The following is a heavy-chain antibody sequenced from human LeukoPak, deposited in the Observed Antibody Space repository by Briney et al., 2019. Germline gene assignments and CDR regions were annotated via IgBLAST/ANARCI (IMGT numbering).Heavy chain of an antibody. J-gene: IGHJ4*02. V-gene: IGHV3-48*03. CDR2: ISSSGSTI. D-gene: IGHD6-13*01. Sequence: GGSLRLSCAASGFTFSSYEMNWVRQAPGKELEWVSYISSSGSTIYYADSVKGRFTISRDNAKNSLYLQMNSLRAEDSAVYYCARDQAGRHSDYWGQGTLVTVSS. CDR1: GFTFSSYE. CDR3: ARDQAGRHSDY.